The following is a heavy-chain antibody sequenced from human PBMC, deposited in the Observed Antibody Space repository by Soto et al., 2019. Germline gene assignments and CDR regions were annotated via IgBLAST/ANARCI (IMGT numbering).Heavy chain of an antibody. Sequence: PSETLSLTCAVSGGSISSGGYSWSWIRKPPGKGLEWIGYIYHSGSTYYNPSLKSRVTISVDRSKNQFSLKLSSVTAADTAVYYCASYYWGLDYWGQGTLVTVSS. CDR1: GGSISSGGYS. CDR3: ASYYWGLDY. V-gene: IGHV4-30-2*01. J-gene: IGHJ4*02. D-gene: IGHD3-10*01. CDR2: IYHSGST.